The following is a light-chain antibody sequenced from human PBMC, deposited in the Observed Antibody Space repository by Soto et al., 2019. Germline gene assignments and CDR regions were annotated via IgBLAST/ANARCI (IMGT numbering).Light chain of an antibody. CDR2: SNN. CDR3: AAWDDSLNGREV. Sequence: QSVLTQPPSASGTPGQRVTISCSGSSSNIGSNSVNWYQQLPGAAPKLLIYSNNHRPSGVPDRFSGSKSGTSASLAISVLQSEDEADYYCAAWDDSLNGREVFGTGTKLTVL. J-gene: IGLJ1*01. V-gene: IGLV1-44*01. CDR1: SSNIGSNS.